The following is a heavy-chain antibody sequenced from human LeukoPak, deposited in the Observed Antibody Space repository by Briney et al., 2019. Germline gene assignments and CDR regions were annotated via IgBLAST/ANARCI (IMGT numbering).Heavy chain of an antibody. Sequence: ASVKVSCKASGYTFTDYYMHWVRQAPGQGIEWMGWINPNSGGTNYAQKFQGRVTMTGDTSISTAYMELSGLRSDDTAVYYCARSSRYCSSTSCYFVQWGQGTLVTVSS. D-gene: IGHD2-2*01. CDR2: INPNSGGT. V-gene: IGHV1-2*02. CDR3: ARSSRYCSSTSCYFVQ. J-gene: IGHJ4*02. CDR1: GYTFTDYY.